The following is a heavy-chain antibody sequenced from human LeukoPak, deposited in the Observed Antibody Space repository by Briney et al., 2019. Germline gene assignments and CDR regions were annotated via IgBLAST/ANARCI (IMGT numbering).Heavy chain of an antibody. D-gene: IGHD5-12*01. Sequence: GASVKVSCKASGGTFSSYAISWVRQAPGQGLEWMGRIIPILGIANYAQKFQGRVTITADKSTSTAYMELSSLRSEDTAVYYCAIVTRRDGYNEYWGQGTLVTVSS. CDR1: GGTFSSYA. CDR2: IIPILGIA. V-gene: IGHV1-69*04. J-gene: IGHJ4*02. CDR3: AIVTRRDGYNEY.